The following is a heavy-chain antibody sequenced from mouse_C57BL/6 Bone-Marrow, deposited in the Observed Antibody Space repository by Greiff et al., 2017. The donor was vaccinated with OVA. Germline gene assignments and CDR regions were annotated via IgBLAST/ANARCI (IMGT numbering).Heavy chain of an antibody. CDR3: ARSRAVVPSWLAY. CDR1: GYTFTSYW. D-gene: IGHD1-1*01. J-gene: IGHJ3*01. V-gene: IGHV1-52*01. Sequence: QVQLQQPGAELVRPGSSVKLSCKASGYTFTSYWMHWVKQRPIQGLEWIGNIDPSDSETHYNQKFTDKATLTVDKSSSTAYMQLSSLTSEDSAVYYWARSRAVVPSWLAYWGQGTLVTVSA. CDR2: IDPSDSET.